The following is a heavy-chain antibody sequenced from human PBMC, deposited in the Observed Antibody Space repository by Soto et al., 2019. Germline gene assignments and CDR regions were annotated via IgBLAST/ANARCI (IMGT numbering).Heavy chain of an antibody. D-gene: IGHD6-13*01. CDR3: LVASAAY. CDR2: ITSNGGST. V-gene: IGHV3-64D*06. Sequence: PGGSLRLSCSASGFTFSSYVMNWVRQAPGKGLEYVPGITSNGGSTFYADSVKGRFIISRDNSQNTVYLQMSSLTTADTAVYYCLVASAAYWGQGTQVTVSS. J-gene: IGHJ4*02. CDR1: GFTFSSYV.